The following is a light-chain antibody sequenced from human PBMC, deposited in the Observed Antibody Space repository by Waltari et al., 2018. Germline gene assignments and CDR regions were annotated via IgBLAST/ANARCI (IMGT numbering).Light chain of an antibody. CDR1: LYVGWQ. CDR3: HQSNEWPYT. V-gene: IGKV3-15*01. Sequence: EIVMTQSPVTLSVSPGDRITLSCRASLYVGWQVGWYQQSPGQVPKLLIYYTSARATVFPARFSGSGSGTEFTLTISSLQSEDVAVYLCHQSNEWPYTFAQGTKLEL. CDR2: YTS. J-gene: IGKJ2*01.